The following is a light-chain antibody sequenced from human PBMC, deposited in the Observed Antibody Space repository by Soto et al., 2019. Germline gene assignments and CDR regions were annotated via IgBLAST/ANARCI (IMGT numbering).Light chain of an antibody. CDR2: AAS. CDR3: QQGYTPPIT. J-gene: IGKJ5*01. V-gene: IGKV1-39*01. CDR1: QTISHY. Sequence: DIQLTQSPSSLSAYVGDRVTISFRASQTISHYLQCYQQKPGRAPKALIHAASRFQSGVPSRFSGSGSGTDFTPTISSLQPEDSATYFCQQGYTPPITFGQGTRLEIK.